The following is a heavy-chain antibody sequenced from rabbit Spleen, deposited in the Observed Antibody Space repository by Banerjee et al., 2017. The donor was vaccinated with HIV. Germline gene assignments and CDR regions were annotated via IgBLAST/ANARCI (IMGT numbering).Heavy chain of an antibody. J-gene: IGHJ6*01. V-gene: IGHV1S45*01. CDR1: GVSFSTNSY. CDR3: ARFYAGYGDFGYAAM. D-gene: IGHD7-1*01. Sequence: QEQLEESGGDLVKPGASLTLTCTASGVSFSTNSYMCWVRQAPGKGLEWIACIEGGSSGFSYFANWAKGRFTISKTSSTTVTLQMTSLTAADTATYFCARFYAGYGDFGYAAMWGPGTLVTVS. CDR2: IEGGSSGFS.